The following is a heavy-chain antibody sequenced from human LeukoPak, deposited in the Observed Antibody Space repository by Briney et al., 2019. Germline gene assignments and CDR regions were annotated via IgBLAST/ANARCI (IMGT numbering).Heavy chain of an antibody. D-gene: IGHD3-10*01. Sequence: GESLKISCKASGYDFTNYWIGWVRQMPGKGLERMAIIYPANSDTRYSASFQGQVTISADKSITTAYLQWSSLTASDTAMYYCARERESGSSWFDPWGQGTLVTVSS. V-gene: IGHV5-51*01. CDR3: ARERESGSSWFDP. CDR2: IYPANSDT. J-gene: IGHJ5*02. CDR1: GYDFTNYW.